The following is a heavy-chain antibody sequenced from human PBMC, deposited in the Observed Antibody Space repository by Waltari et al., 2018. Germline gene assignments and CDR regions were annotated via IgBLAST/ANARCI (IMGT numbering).Heavy chain of an antibody. V-gene: IGHV3-7*03. CDR2: IKQDGSER. CDR3: LRDRRGPALFDS. CDR1: GVIFSSYW. Sequence: EVQVVESGGGLVQPGGSLRLSCEGSGVIFSSYWMSWVRQAPGKGLEWVGNIKQDGSERNYVDSVKGRFTISRDNAKNSVFLQMISLRAEDTAVYYCLRDRRGPALFDSWGQGTLVTVSS. J-gene: IGHJ4*02. D-gene: IGHD2-2*01.